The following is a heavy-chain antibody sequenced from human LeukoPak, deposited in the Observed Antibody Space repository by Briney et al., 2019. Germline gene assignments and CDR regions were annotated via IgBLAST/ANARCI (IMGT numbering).Heavy chain of an antibody. CDR3: ARGGHASVDY. Sequence: PGGSLRLSCAASGFTFSNYWMHWVRQAPGKGLVWVSCIDSDGITRYADSVKGRFTISRDDAGNTLYLQMNSLRAEDTAVYYCARGGHASVDYWGQGTLVTVSS. V-gene: IGHV3-74*01. J-gene: IGHJ4*02. D-gene: IGHD3-10*01. CDR2: IDSDGIT. CDR1: GFTFSNYW.